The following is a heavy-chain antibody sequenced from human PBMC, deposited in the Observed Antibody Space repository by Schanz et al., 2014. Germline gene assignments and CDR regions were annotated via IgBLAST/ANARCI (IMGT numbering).Heavy chain of an antibody. CDR3: ARVSMEFERGKSYYYYMDV. D-gene: IGHD3-10*01. CDR1: GGTFSSYT. CDR2: MNPNSGNP. V-gene: IGHV1-8*02. J-gene: IGHJ6*03. Sequence: QVQLVQSEAEVKKPGSSVKVSCKASGGTFSSYTISWVRQAPGQGLEWMGWMNPNSGNPGFAQKFRGRVTMTRNTSMSTAYIELHILTSEDTAVYYCARVSMEFERGKSYYYYMDVWGRGTTVTVSS.